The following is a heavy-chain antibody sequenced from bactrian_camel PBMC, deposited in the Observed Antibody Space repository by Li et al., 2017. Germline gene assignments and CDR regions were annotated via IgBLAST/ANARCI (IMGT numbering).Heavy chain of an antibody. Sequence: HVQLVESGGGLVQPGGSLRLSCAASGLSFSNVYVTWVRQVPEKGLEWVSIIYNDSSNTCTNTWYTDSVKGRFAISRDIAKNAVYLQMNNLQSEDTALYYCAATDRARCQHEESSYAYWGQGTQVTVS. V-gene: IGHV3-2*01. J-gene: IGHJ4*01. CDR3: AATDRARCQHEESSYAY. CDR2: IYNDSSNT. CDR1: GLSFSNVY.